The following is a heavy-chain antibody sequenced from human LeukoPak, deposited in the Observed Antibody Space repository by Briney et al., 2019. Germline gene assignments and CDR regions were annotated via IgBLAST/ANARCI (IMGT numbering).Heavy chain of an antibody. D-gene: IGHD2-2*02. V-gene: IGHV3-21*01. Sequence: GGSLRLSRAASGFTFSSYSMDWVRQAPGKGLEWVSSISSSSSYIYYADSVKGRFTISRDNAKNSLYLQMNSLRAEDTAVYYCARVVGRGYCSSTSCYSTNWFDPWGQGTLVTVSS. CDR2: ISSSSSYI. CDR3: ARVVGRGYCSSTSCYSTNWFDP. CDR1: GFTFSSYS. J-gene: IGHJ5*02.